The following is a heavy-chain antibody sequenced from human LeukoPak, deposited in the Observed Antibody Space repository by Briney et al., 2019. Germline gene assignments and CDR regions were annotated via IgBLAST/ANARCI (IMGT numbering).Heavy chain of an antibody. J-gene: IGHJ4*02. D-gene: IGHD3-22*01. CDR2: IYHSGST. Sequence: TSQTLSLTCTVSGGSISSGGYYWSWIRQPPGKGLEWIGYIYHSGSTYYNPSLKSRVTISVDTSKNQFSLKLSSVTAADTAVYYCATQEADYYDSSGETFSGDYWGQGTLVTVSS. V-gene: IGHV4-30-2*03. CDR1: GGSISSGGYY. CDR3: ATQEADYYDSSGETFSGDY.